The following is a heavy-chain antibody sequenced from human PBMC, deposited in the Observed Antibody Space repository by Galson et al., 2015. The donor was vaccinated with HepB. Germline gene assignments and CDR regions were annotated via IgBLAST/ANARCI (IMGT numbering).Heavy chain of an antibody. D-gene: IGHD2-2*02. Sequence: SVKVSCKASGYTFTAYAMHWVRQAPGQRLEWMGWINAGNGNTKYSQKFQGRVTITRDTSASTAYMELSSLRSEDTAVYYCARDRRDCRSTSCYKAHYYGMDVWGQGTTVTVSS. CDR3: ARDRRDCRSTSCYKAHYYGMDV. CDR2: INAGNGNT. CDR1: GYTFTAYA. J-gene: IGHJ6*02. V-gene: IGHV1-3*01.